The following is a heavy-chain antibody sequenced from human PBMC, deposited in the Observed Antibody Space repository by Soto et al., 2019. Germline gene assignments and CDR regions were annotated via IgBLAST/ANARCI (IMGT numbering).Heavy chain of an antibody. CDR1: GGSISSGDYY. J-gene: IGHJ5*02. V-gene: IGHV4-30-4*01. CDR2: IYYSGST. CDR3: AREFWAGSSNWFDR. D-gene: IGHD6-19*01. Sequence: SETLSLTCTVSGGSISSGDYYWSWIRQPPGKGLEWIGYIYYSGSTYYNPSLKSRVTISVDTSKNQFSLKLSSGTAADTAVYYCAREFWAGSSNWFDRWGQGTLVTVSS.